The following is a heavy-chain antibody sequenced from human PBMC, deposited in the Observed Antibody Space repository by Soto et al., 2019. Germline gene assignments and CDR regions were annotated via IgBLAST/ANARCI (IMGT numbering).Heavy chain of an antibody. V-gene: IGHV1-69*06. CDR2: IIPMFGTT. J-gene: IGHJ4*02. CDR3: AREMVTETTLGYFDF. Sequence: ASVKVSCKASGGSFSSDAITRVRQAPGQGLEWIGEIIPMFGTTNYAPEFQARVTITADTSTSTVYMELSSLTSDDTAVYYCAREMVTETTLGYFDFWGEGALVTVS. D-gene: IGHD2-21*02. CDR1: GGSFSSDA.